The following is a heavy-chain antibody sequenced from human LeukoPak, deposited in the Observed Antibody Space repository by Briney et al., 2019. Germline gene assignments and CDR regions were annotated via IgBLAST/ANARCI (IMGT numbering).Heavy chain of an antibody. V-gene: IGHV3-21*01. J-gene: IGHJ3*02. CDR1: GFTFSSYS. Sequence: GGSLRLSCAASGFTFSSYSMNWVRQAPGKGLEWVSSISSSSSYIYYADSVKGRFTISRDNAKNPLYLQMNSLRAEDTAVYYCARGPHSSDPNIWGQGTMVTVSS. CDR3: ARGPHSSDPNI. CDR2: ISSSSSYI. D-gene: IGHD6-19*01.